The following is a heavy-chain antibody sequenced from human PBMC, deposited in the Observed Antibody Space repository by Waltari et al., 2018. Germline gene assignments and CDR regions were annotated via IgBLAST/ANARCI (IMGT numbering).Heavy chain of an antibody. J-gene: IGHJ6*03. V-gene: IGHV1-69*12. CDR2: IIPIFGTA. CDR3: AGAAHDYSNYVGYYYYMDV. CDR1: GGTFSSYA. Sequence: QVQLVQSGAEVKKPGSSVKVSCKASGGTFSSYAISWVRQAPGQGLEWMGGIIPIFGTANYAQKFQGSVTITADESTSTAYMELSSLRSDDTAVYYCAGAAHDYSNYVGYYYYMDVWGKGTTVTVSS. D-gene: IGHD4-4*01.